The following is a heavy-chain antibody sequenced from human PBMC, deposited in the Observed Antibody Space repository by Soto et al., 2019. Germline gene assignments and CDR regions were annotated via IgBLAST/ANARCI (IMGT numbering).Heavy chain of an antibody. V-gene: IGHV3-23*01. J-gene: IGHJ4*02. Sequence: EVQLLESGGKLVQPGGSLTLSCAASGFTFSTYAMAWVRQAPGKGLEWVSGVSASGLNTDYADPVKGRFYISRDNSKNTVSLHMNSLSAYVSALYYSAKDRPRSTSGYFFYYWGQGTPVTVSS. CDR2: VSASGLNT. CDR1: GFTFSTYA. CDR3: AKDRPRSTSGYFFYY. D-gene: IGHD2-2*01.